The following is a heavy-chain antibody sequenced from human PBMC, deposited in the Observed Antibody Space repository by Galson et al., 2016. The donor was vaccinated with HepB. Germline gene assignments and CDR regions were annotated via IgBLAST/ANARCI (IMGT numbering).Heavy chain of an antibody. CDR1: GGSISNGDYY. CDR2: IYYSGST. J-gene: IGHJ4*01. D-gene: IGHD3-22*01. V-gene: IGHV4-30-4*01. Sequence: PLSLTCTVSGGSISNGDYYWSWIRQPPGKGLEWIGYIYYSGSTYYNPSLKSRITMSVDTSKNQFSLKLNSVTAADTAVYYCARHRVPLYYDNSGPFDYWGRGTLVTVSS. CDR3: ARHRVPLYYDNSGPFDY.